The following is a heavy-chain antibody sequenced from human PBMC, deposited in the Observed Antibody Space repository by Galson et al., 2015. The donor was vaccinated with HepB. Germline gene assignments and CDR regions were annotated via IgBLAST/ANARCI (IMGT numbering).Heavy chain of an antibody. CDR3: ARNDILTSSGGWYFDL. CDR1: GGTFSSYA. Sequence: SVKVSCKASGGTFSSYAISWVRQAPGQGLEWMGRIIPILGIANYAQKFQGRVTITADKSTSTAYMELSSLRSEDTAVYYCARNDILTSSGGWYFDLWGRGTLVTVSS. V-gene: IGHV1-69*04. CDR2: IIPILGIA. J-gene: IGHJ2*01. D-gene: IGHD3-9*01.